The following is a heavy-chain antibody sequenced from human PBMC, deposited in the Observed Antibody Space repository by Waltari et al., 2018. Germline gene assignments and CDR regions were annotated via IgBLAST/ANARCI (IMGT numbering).Heavy chain of an antibody. CDR3: AKVPKDGYNHYFDY. CDR2: ITGSGGNT. CDR1: GFTFSTYA. D-gene: IGHD5-12*01. J-gene: IGHJ4*02. Sequence: EVQLLESGGDLLQPGGSLRLSCAASGFTFSTYAMSWVRQAPGKGLEWVSSITGSGGNTYDHPSVRGRFTISRDNSKNTLSLQMNSLRAEDTAIYYCAKVPKDGYNHYFDYWGQGTLVTVSS. V-gene: IGHV3-23*01.